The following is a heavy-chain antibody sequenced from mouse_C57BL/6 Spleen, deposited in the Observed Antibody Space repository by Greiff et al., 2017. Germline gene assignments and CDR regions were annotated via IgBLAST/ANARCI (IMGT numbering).Heavy chain of an antibody. CDR1: GYAFSSYW. CDR2: IYPGDGDT. V-gene: IGHV1-80*01. Sequence: QVQLQQSGAELVKPGASVKISCKASGYAFSSYWMNWVKQRPGKGLEWIGKIYPGDGDTNYNGKFKGKATLTADTSSSTAYMQLSSLTSEDSAVYFCARGDGEHYYAMEYWGKGTSVTVSS. D-gene: IGHD2-13*01. J-gene: IGHJ4*01. CDR3: ARGDGEHYYAMEY.